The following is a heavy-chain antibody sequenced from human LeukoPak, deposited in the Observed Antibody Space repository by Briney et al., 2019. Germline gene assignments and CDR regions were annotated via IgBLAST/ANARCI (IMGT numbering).Heavy chain of an antibody. CDR3: ARPPTIFGVVGGAFDI. CDR1: GGSISSSSNS. V-gene: IGHV4-39*01. J-gene: IGHJ3*02. D-gene: IGHD3-3*01. CDR2: MYYSGST. Sequence: PSETLSLTCSVSGGSISSSSNSWGWIRQPPGKGLGWIGSMYYSGSTYYNPSLKSRVTISVATSKNQFSLKLSSVTAADTAVYYCARPPTIFGVVGGAFDIWGQGTMVTVSS.